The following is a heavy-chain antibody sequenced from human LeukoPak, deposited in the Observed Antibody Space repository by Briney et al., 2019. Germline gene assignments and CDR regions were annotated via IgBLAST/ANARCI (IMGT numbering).Heavy chain of an antibody. V-gene: IGHV4-59*01. Sequence: SETLSLTCTVSGGSISSYYWSWIRQPPGKGLEWIGYIYYSGSTNYNPSLKSRVTISVDTSKYQFSLKLSSVTAADTAVYYCARDSRYCSSTSCYTDYYYYGMDVWGQGTTVTVSS. CDR1: GGSISSYY. D-gene: IGHD2-2*02. CDR3: ARDSRYCSSTSCYTDYYYYGMDV. J-gene: IGHJ6*02. CDR2: IYYSGST.